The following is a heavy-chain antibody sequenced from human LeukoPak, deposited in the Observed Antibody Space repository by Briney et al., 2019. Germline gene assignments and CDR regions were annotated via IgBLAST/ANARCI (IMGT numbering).Heavy chain of an antibody. D-gene: IGHD5-18*01. CDR3: ARDAEVRGYSYSAHYYYYYMDV. V-gene: IGHV3-21*01. J-gene: IGHJ6*03. Sequence: GGSLRVSCVASGFTFSDYSMNWVRQAPGKGREWVSSISSNSAYIYCVDSLRGRFTVSRDNAKSSLFLQMNSLRVEDTAVYYCARDAEVRGYSYSAHYYYYYMDVWGKGTTVTVSS. CDR2: ISSNSAYI. CDR1: GFTFSDYS.